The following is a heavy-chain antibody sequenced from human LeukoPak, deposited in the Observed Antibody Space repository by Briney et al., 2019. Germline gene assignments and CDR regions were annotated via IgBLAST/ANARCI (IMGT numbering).Heavy chain of an antibody. Sequence: SETLSLTCTVSGGSISSGGYYWSWIRQHPGRGLEWIGYIYYSGGTYYNPSLKSRVTISVDTSKNQFSLKLSSVTAADTAVYYCARGSSGWPDYWGQGTLVTVSS. J-gene: IGHJ4*02. V-gene: IGHV4-31*03. D-gene: IGHD6-19*01. CDR2: IYYSGGT. CDR3: ARGSSGWPDY. CDR1: GGSISSGGYY.